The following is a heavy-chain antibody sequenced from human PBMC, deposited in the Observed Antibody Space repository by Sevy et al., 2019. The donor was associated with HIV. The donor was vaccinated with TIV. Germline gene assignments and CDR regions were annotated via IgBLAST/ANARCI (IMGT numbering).Heavy chain of an antibody. CDR2: ISGSGFST. V-gene: IGHV3-23*01. CDR3: AKGELGAKNPEYYFDS. J-gene: IGHJ4*02. D-gene: IGHD1-26*01. CDR1: GFTFSSYA. Sequence: GGSLRLSCAASGFTFSSYAMSWVRQAPGKGLEWVSAISGSGFSTYYTDSVKGRFTISRDNSKNALFLQMSSLRAEDTAIYYCAKGELGAKNPEYYFDSWGQGTLVTVSS.